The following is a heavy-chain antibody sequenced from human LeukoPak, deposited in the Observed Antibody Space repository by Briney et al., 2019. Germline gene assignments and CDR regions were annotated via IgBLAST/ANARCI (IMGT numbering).Heavy chain of an antibody. CDR3: ARTRSSGSAPFDY. J-gene: IGHJ4*02. CDR1: GGSIGSYY. Sequence: PSETLCLSCTVSGGSIGSYYWSWIRQPPGKGLEWIGYIYYSGNTNYNPSLKSRVTVSVDTSKNQFSLKLTSVTAADTAVYFCARTRSSGSAPFDYWGQGALLSVSS. V-gene: IGHV4-59*08. D-gene: IGHD3-10*01. CDR2: IYYSGNT.